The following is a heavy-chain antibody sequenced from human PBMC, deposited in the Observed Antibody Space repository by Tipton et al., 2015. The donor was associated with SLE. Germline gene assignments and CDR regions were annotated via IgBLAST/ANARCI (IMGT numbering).Heavy chain of an antibody. CDR3: AREKGSDSSGSDAFDT. V-gene: IGHV3-30-3*01. J-gene: IGHJ3*02. Sequence: SLRLSCAASRFTFSSYAIHWVRQAPGEGLEWVALISSDGSNKYYADSVKGRFTISRDNSRNTLYLQMNSLRAEDTAVYYCAREKGSDSSGSDAFDTWGQGTMVTVSS. CDR1: RFTFSSYA. CDR2: ISSDGSNK. D-gene: IGHD3-22*01.